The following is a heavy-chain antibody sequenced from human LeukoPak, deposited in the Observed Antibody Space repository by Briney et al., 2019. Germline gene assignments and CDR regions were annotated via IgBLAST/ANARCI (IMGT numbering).Heavy chain of an antibody. CDR1: GYTFSNAW. CDR2: ISSSSYYI. V-gene: IGHV3-21*01. J-gene: IGHJ4*02. CDR3: GAAYSGSSPFDY. Sequence: GGSLRLSCAASGYTFSNAWMSWIRQAPGKGLEWVSSISSSSYYIYYADSVKGRFTISRDNAKNSLFLQMNSLRAEDTAVYYCGAAYSGSSPFDYWGQGTLVTVSS. D-gene: IGHD1-26*01.